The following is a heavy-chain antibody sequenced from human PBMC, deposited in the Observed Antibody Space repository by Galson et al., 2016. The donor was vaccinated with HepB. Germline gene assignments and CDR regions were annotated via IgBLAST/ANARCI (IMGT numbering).Heavy chain of an antibody. CDR2: ISYDGSNE. Sequence: SLRLSCAASGFTFSGYAMHWVRQAPGKGLEWVAVISYDGSNEYYADSVKGRFTISRDNSKNTLYLQMNSLRAEDTALYYCVRDHCTTGVCLDHHYHMDVWGKGTTVTVSS. CDR1: GFTFSGYA. D-gene: IGHD1-1*01. CDR3: VRDHCTTGVCLDHHYHMDV. V-gene: IGHV3-30*03. J-gene: IGHJ6*03.